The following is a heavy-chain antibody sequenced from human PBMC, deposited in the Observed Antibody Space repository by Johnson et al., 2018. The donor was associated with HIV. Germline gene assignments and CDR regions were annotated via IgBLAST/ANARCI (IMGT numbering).Heavy chain of an antibody. J-gene: IGHJ3*02. CDR3: AFPTGATTAFDI. Sequence: QVQLVESGGGVVQPGRPLRLSCVASGFIFSDYAMHWVRQAPGKGLEWVAVISYDGSNKYYADSVKGRFTISRDNSKNTLYLQMNSLRAEDTAVYYCAFPTGATTAFDIWGQGTVVTVSS. CDR1: GFIFSDYA. D-gene: IGHD5-24*01. V-gene: IGHV3-30-3*01. CDR2: ISYDGSNK.